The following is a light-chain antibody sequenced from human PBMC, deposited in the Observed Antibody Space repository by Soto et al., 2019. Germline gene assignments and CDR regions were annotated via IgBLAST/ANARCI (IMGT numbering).Light chain of an antibody. CDR1: QSLLHSNGYNY. V-gene: IGKV2-28*01. CDR3: MQALQTPLT. Sequence: DIVMTQSPLSLPVTPGEPASISCRSSQSLLHSNGYNYLDWYLQKPGQSPQLLIYLGSNRASGVPDRFSGSGSGTDFKLKISRVEAEDVGVYYCMQALQTPLTFGGGTKVEI. J-gene: IGKJ4*01. CDR2: LGS.